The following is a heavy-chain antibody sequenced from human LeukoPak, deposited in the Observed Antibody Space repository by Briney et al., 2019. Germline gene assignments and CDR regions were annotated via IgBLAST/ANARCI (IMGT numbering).Heavy chain of an antibody. J-gene: IGHJ4*02. CDR3: ARDCRSGPTVTTPDY. Sequence: PGGSLRLSCAASGFTFRRNGMHWVREAPGKGVEGVAVILPDGSDKYCADSVKGLFTISRDSSKNTLYLQMNSLRAEDTAVYYCARDCRSGPTVTTPDYWGQGTLVTVSS. CDR2: ILPDGSDK. CDR1: GFTFRRNG. D-gene: IGHD4-17*01. V-gene: IGHV3-33*01.